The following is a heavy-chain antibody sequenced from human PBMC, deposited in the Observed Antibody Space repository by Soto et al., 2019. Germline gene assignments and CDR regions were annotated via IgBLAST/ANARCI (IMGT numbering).Heavy chain of an antibody. CDR1: GGTFSSYA. CDR2: IIPIFGTA. J-gene: IGHJ5*02. D-gene: IGHD1-7*01. V-gene: IGHV1-69*06. Sequence: RASVKVSCKASGGTFSSYAISWVRQAPGQGLEWMGGIIPIFGTANYAQKFQGRVTITADKSTSTAYMELSSLRSEDTAVYYCARSFNWNYGINWFDPWGQGTLVTVSS. CDR3: ARSFNWNYGINWFDP.